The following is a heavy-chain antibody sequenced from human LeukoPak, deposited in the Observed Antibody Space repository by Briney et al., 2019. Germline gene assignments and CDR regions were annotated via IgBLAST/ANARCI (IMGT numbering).Heavy chain of an antibody. D-gene: IGHD1-1*01. J-gene: IGHJ6*02. V-gene: IGHV3-30*18. CDR2: ISYDGSNK. Sequence: QPGGSLRLSCAASGFTFSSYGMHWVRQAPGKGLEWVSVISYDGSNKYYADSVKGRFTISRDNSKKTLYLQMNSLRAEDTAVYYCAKASTNDVYYSYGIDIRGQRATGT. CDR1: GFTFSSYG. CDR3: AKASTNDVYYSYGIDI.